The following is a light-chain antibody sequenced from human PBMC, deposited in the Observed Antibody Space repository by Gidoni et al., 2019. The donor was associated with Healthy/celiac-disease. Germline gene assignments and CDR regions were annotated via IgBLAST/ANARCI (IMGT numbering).Light chain of an antibody. CDR1: SLRSYY. Sequence: SSELTQGPAVSVALGQTVRITCQGDSLRSYYASWYQQKPGQAPVLVIYGKNNRPSGIPDRFSGSSSGNTASLTITGAQAEDEADHYCNSRDSSGNHYVFGTGTKVTVL. CDR3: NSRDSSGNHYV. J-gene: IGLJ1*01. CDR2: GKN. V-gene: IGLV3-19*01.